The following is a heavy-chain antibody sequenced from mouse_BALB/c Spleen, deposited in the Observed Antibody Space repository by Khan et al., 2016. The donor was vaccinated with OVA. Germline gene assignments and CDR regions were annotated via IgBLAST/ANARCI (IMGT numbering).Heavy chain of an antibody. CDR1: GYSITSIYA. Sequence: EVQLVESGPGLVKPSQSLSLTCTVTGYSITSIYAWNWIRQFPGNKLECMGYISYSGVTSYTPSLKSRISITRDTSKNQFFLQLTSVTTEDTATYYCAGRNYYGYYVDYWGQGTTVTVSS. CDR2: ISYSGVT. D-gene: IGHD1-2*01. CDR3: AGRNYYGYYVDY. J-gene: IGHJ2*01. V-gene: IGHV3-2*02.